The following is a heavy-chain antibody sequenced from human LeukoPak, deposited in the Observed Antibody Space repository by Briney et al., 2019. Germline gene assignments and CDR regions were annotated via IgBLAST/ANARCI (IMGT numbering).Heavy chain of an antibody. CDR1: GFTFSSYW. D-gene: IGHD3-10*01. Sequence: GGSLRLSCAASGFTFSSYWMSWVRQAPGKGLEWVANIKPDGSEKYYVDSAKGRFTISRDNAKNSLFLQMNSLRAEDTAVYYCARESFYYGSGSYYKRGYYFDYWGQGTLVTVSS. CDR3: ARESFYYGSGSYYKRGYYFDY. CDR2: IKPDGSEK. V-gene: IGHV3-7*01. J-gene: IGHJ4*02.